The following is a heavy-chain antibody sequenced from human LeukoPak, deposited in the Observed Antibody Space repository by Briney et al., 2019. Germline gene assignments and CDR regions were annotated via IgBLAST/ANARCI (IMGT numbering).Heavy chain of an antibody. J-gene: IGHJ4*02. V-gene: IGHV1-18*01. CDR2: ISAYNGNT. Sequence: ASVKVSCKASGYTFTSYGISWVRQAPGQGLEWMGWISAYNGNTNYAQKLQGRVTMTTDTSTSTAYMELRSLRSDDTAVYYCARGHCSGGSCYSAEVDYWGQGTLVTVSS. CDR3: ARGHCSGGSCYSAEVDY. CDR1: GYTFTSYG. D-gene: IGHD2-15*01.